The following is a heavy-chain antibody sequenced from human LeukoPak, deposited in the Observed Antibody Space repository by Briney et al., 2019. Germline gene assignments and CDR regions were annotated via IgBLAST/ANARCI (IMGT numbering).Heavy chain of an antibody. CDR3: AKDLGHYYGSGGFDY. J-gene: IGHJ4*02. V-gene: IGHV3-30*02. D-gene: IGHD3-10*01. CDR2: IRYDGSNK. CDR1: GFTLSSYG. Sequence: GGSLRLSCAASGFTLSSYGMHWVRQAPGKGLEWVAFIRYDGSNKYYADSVKGRFTIPRDNSKNTLYLQMNSLRAEDTAVYYCAKDLGHYYGSGGFDYWGQGTLVTVSS.